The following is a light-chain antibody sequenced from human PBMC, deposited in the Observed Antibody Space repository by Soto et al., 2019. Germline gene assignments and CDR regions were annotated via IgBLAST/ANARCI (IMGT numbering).Light chain of an antibody. J-gene: IGKJ2*01. CDR2: AAS. CDR1: QSISSY. CDR3: QQSYSISSYT. V-gene: IGKV1-39*01. Sequence: DIPMTQSPSSLSASVGDRVTITCRASQSISSYLNWYQQKPGKAPKVLIYAASGLQSGVPSRFSGSGSGTDFTLTISSLQPEDFATYYCQQSYSISSYTFGQGTKLEIK.